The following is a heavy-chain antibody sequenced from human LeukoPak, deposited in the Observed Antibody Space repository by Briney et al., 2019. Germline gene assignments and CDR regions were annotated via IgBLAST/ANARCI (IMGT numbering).Heavy chain of an antibody. Sequence: SETLSLTRTVSGGSISSYYWSWIRQPPGKGLEWIGYIYYSGSTNYNPSLKSRVTISVDTSKNQFSLKLSSVTAADTAVYYCARMGLPYYYDSSGYHNWFDPWGQGTLVTVSS. V-gene: IGHV4-59*08. D-gene: IGHD3-22*01. CDR3: ARMGLPYYYDSSGYHNWFDP. CDR2: IYYSGST. CDR1: GGSISSYY. J-gene: IGHJ5*02.